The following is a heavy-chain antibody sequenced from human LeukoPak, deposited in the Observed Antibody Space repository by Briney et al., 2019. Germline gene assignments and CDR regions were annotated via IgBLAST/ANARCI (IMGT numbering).Heavy chain of an antibody. CDR1: GGTFSSYA. D-gene: IGHD3-22*01. CDR3: AVAYDSSGYYYLGIDY. V-gene: IGHV1-69*13. Sequence: GASVKVSCKASGGTFSSYAISWVRQAPGQGLEWMGGIIPIFGTANYAQKFQGRVTITADESTSTAYMELSSLRSEDTAVYYCAVAYDSSGYYYLGIDYWGQGTLVTVSS. J-gene: IGHJ4*02. CDR2: IIPIFGTA.